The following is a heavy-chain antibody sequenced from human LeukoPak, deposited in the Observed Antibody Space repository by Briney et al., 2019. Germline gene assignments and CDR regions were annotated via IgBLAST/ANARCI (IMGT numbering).Heavy chain of an antibody. CDR2: IYYSGST. Sequence: SETLSLTCTVSGGSISSSSYYWGWIRQPPGKGLEWIGSIYYSGSTYYNPSLKSRVTISVDTSKNQFSLKLSSVTAADTAVYYCARGKLGIDYWGQGTLVTVSS. J-gene: IGHJ4*02. CDR1: GGSISSSSYY. CDR3: ARGKLGIDY. D-gene: IGHD7-27*01. V-gene: IGHV4-39*07.